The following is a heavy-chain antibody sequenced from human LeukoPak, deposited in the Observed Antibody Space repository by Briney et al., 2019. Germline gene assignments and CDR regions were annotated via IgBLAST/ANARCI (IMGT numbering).Heavy chain of an antibody. V-gene: IGHV1-69*04. Sequence: ASVKVSCKASGGTFSSYTISWVRQAPGQGLEWMGRIIPILGIANYAQKFQGRVTITADKSTSTAYMELSSLRSEDTAVYYCAREDCSGGSCYPYYDSSGYYSHWGQGTLVIV. D-gene: IGHD3-22*01. CDR3: AREDCSGGSCYPYYDSSGYYSH. CDR1: GGTFSSYT. J-gene: IGHJ4*02. CDR2: IIPILGIA.